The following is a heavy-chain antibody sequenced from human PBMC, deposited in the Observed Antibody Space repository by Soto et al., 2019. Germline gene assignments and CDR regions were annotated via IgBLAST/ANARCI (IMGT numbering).Heavy chain of an antibody. J-gene: IGHJ4*02. CDR1: GGSISHYY. Sequence: PSETLSLTCTVSGGSISHYYWSWIRQSPGKGLEWIGYAYYSGSTDYNPSLKSRVTMSVDTSKNQVSLKLNSVTTADTAVYYCARGSYDSSGSVDYWGQGTLVTVSS. CDR2: AYYSGST. CDR3: ARGSYDSSGSVDY. V-gene: IGHV4-59*01. D-gene: IGHD3-22*01.